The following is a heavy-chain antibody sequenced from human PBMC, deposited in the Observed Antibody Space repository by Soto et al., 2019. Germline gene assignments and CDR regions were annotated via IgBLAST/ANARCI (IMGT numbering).Heavy chain of an antibody. V-gene: IGHV1-3*01. D-gene: IGHD2-15*01. CDR1: GYTLKKYA. CDR3: AKGGNIAVVVADYGMDV. Sequence: VPLVQSGAGVKKPGASMKVSCKASGYTLKKYAMHWVRQAPGKRLEWMGWINAGNGNTKYSQKFQDRVTITRDTSASTAYMELSSLRSEDTAVYYCAKGGNIAVVVADYGMDVWGQGTTVTVSS. J-gene: IGHJ6*02. CDR2: INAGNGNT.